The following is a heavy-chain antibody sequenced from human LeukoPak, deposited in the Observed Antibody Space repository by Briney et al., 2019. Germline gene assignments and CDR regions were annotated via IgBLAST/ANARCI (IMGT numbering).Heavy chain of an antibody. D-gene: IGHD4-17*01. CDR3: AREANDCGDYGETYYYYMDV. CDR2: ISSSSSTI. V-gene: IGHV3-48*04. Sequence: GGSLRLSCAASGFTFSSYSMNWVRQAPGKGLEWVSYISSSSSTIYYADSVKGRFTISRDNAKNSLYLQMNSLRAEDTAVYYCAREANDCGDYGETYYYYMDVWGKGTTVTVSS. J-gene: IGHJ6*03. CDR1: GFTFSSYS.